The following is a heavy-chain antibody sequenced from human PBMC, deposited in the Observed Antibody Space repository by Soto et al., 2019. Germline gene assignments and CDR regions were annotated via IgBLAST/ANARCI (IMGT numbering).Heavy chain of an antibody. Sequence: GGSLRLSCAASGFTFSSYSMNWVRQAPGKGLEWVSSISSSSSYIYYADSVKGRFTISRDNAKNSLYLRMNSLRAEDTAVYYCARVGEKTDGMDVWGQGTTVTVS. CDR1: GFTFSSYS. CDR3: ARVGEKTDGMDV. V-gene: IGHV3-21*01. J-gene: IGHJ6*02. CDR2: ISSSSSYI. D-gene: IGHD3-10*01.